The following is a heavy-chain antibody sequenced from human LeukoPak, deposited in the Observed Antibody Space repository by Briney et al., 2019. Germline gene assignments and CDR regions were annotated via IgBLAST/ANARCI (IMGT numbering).Heavy chain of an antibody. J-gene: IGHJ6*02. CDR2: FDPEDGET. D-gene: IGHD6-19*01. CDR3: ATGWLVTGYGMDV. CDR1: GYTFTSYG. Sequence: GASVKVSCKASGYTFTSYGISWVRQAPGKGLEWMGGFDPEDGETIYAQKFQGRVTMTEDTSTDTAYMELSSLRSEDTAVYYCATGWLVTGYGMDVWGQGTTVTVSS. V-gene: IGHV1-24*01.